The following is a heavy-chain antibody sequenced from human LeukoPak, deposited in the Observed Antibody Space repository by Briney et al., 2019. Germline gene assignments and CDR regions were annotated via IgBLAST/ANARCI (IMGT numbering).Heavy chain of an antibody. D-gene: IGHD2-15*01. Sequence: SETLSLTCAVYGGSFSGYYWSWIRQPPGKGLEWIGEINHSGSTNYNPSLKSRVTISVDTSKNQFSLKLSSVTAADTAVYYCARHGKDGFPAKGSVDYWGQGTLVTVSS. CDR1: GGSFSGYY. CDR2: INHSGST. V-gene: IGHV4-34*01. CDR3: ARHGKDGFPAKGSVDY. J-gene: IGHJ4*02.